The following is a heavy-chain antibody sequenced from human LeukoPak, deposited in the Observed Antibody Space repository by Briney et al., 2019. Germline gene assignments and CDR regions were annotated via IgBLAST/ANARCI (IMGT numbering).Heavy chain of an antibody. CDR3: ARQLYSSLYYFDY. J-gene: IGHJ4*02. V-gene: IGHV4-39*01. D-gene: IGHD6-6*01. Sequence: SETLSLTCTVSGGSISSSSYYWGWIRQPPGKGLEWIGSIYYSGGTYYNPSLKSRVTISVDTSKNQFSLKLSSVTAADTAVYYCARQLYSSLYYFDYWGQGTLVTVSS. CDR1: GGSISSSSYY. CDR2: IYYSGGT.